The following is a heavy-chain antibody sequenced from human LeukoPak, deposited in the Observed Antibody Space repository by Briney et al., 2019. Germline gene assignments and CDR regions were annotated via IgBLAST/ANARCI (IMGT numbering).Heavy chain of an antibody. V-gene: IGHV3-48*03. CDR3: AREPYDSSGYHSEYFDY. Sequence: PGGSLRLSCAASGFTFSSYEMNWVRQAPGKGLEGVSYISSSGSTIYYADSVKGRFTISRDNAKNSLYLQMNSLRAEDTAVYYCAREPYDSSGYHSEYFDYWGQGTLVTVSS. CDR2: ISSSGSTI. J-gene: IGHJ4*02. CDR1: GFTFSSYE. D-gene: IGHD3-22*01.